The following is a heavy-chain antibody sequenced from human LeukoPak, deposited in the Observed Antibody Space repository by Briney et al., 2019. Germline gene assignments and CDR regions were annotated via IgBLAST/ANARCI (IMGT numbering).Heavy chain of an antibody. V-gene: IGHV4-4*07. Sequence: SETLSLTCTVSGGSISSYYWSWIRQPAGKGLEWIGRIYTSGSTNYNPSLKSRVTISVDTSKNQFSLKLSSVTAADTAVYYCAREEGNQYYYASGSRFDYWGQETLVTVSS. D-gene: IGHD3-10*01. J-gene: IGHJ4*02. CDR2: IYTSGST. CDR3: AREEGNQYYYASGSRFDY. CDR1: GGSISSYY.